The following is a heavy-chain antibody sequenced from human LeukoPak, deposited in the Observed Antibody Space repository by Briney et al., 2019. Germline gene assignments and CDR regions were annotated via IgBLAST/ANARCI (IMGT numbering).Heavy chain of an antibody. J-gene: IGHJ4*02. Sequence: PGGSLRLSCAASGFTFSSYAMSWVRQAPGKGLEWVSAISGSGGSTYYADSVKGRFTISRDNSKNTLYLQMNSLRAEDTAVYYCARDDLGITMVRGVIKYPARHDYWGQGTLVTVSS. V-gene: IGHV3-23*01. CDR3: ARDDLGITMVRGVIKYPARHDY. CDR1: GFTFSSYA. CDR2: ISGSGGST. D-gene: IGHD3-10*01.